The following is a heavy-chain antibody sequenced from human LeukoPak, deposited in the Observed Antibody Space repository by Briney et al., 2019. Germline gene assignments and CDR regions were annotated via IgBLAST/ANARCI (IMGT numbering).Heavy chain of an antibody. V-gene: IGHV3-23*01. J-gene: IGHJ6*02. D-gene: IGHD3-3*01. CDR3: AKALLEGVVTYGMDV. CDR1: GFTFSSYA. CDR2: ISGSGGST. Sequence: PGGSLRLSCAASGFTFSSYAMSWVRQAPGKGLEWVSAISGSGGSTYYADSVKGRFTISRDNSKNTLYLQMNSLRAEDTAVYYCAKALLEGVVTYGMDVWGQGTTVTVSS.